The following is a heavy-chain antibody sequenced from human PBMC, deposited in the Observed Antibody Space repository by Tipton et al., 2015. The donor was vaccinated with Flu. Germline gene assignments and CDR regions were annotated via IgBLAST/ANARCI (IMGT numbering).Heavy chain of an antibody. CDR3: ARQVGGGSYLGRPIDN. Sequence: TLSLTCTVYGGSVSGYFWSWIRQPPGKGLEWIGEINHSGSTNYNPSFKSRVTVSVDTSENQFSLRLTSVTAADTAVYYCARQVGGGSYLGRPIDNWGQGTLVTVSS. J-gene: IGHJ4*02. V-gene: IGHV4-34*01. CDR1: GGSVSGYF. CDR2: INHSGST. D-gene: IGHD1-26*01.